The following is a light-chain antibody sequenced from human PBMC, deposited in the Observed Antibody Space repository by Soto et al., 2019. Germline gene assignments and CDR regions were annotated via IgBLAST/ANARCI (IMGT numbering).Light chain of an antibody. CDR3: QQYGNSRWT. V-gene: IGKV3-20*01. J-gene: IGKJ1*01. CDR1: QSVSSSY. CDR2: GAS. Sequence: EVVLTQSPGTLSLFPGERATLSCRASQSVSSSYLAWYQQKPGQAPRLLIFGASSRATGIPDRFSGSGSGTDFILTISRLEPEDFAVYDCQQYGNSRWTFGQGTKVEIK.